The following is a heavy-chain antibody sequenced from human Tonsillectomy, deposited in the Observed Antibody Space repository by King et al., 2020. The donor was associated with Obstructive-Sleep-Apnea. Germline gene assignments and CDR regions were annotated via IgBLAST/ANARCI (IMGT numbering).Heavy chain of an antibody. Sequence: VQLVESGGGLVQPGGSLRLSCAASGFTFSNYALSWVRQAPGKGLDWVSAFMGGGGSTYYADSVKGRFTIPRDNSKNTLYLQMNSLRAEDTAVYYCAKAAMTTVGFDFDYWGQGTLVTVSS. D-gene: IGHD4-23*01. CDR1: GFTFSNYA. CDR2: FMGGGGST. J-gene: IGHJ4*02. V-gene: IGHV3-23*04. CDR3: AKAAMTTVGFDFDY.